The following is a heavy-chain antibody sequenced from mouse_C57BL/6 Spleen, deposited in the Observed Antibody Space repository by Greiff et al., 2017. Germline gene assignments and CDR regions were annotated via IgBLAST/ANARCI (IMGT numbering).Heavy chain of an antibody. CDR1: GYAFSSSW. Sequence: VQLQESGPELVKPGASVKISCKASGYAFSSSWMNWVKQRPGKGLEWIGRIYPGDGDTNYNGKFKGKATLTADKSSSTAYMQLSSLTSEASAVYFCAPGTGGYYAMDYWGQGTSVTVSS. D-gene: IGHD4-1*01. V-gene: IGHV1-82*01. CDR2: IYPGDGDT. CDR3: APGTGGYYAMDY. J-gene: IGHJ4*01.